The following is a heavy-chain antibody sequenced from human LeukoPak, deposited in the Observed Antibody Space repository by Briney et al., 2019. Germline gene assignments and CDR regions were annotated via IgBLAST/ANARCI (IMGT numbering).Heavy chain of an antibody. CDR2: MYHTGST. D-gene: IGHD5-18*01. CDR1: GYSMSSGYY. J-gene: IGHJ4*02. V-gene: IGHV4-38-2*02. Sequence: PSETLSLTCTVSGYSMSSGYYWGWIRQPPERGLEWIGSMYHTGSTYYNPSLKSRVTISVDTSKNQFYLKLSSVTAADTAVYYCARVGSGYSYGPFDYWGQGTLVTVSS. CDR3: ARVGSGYSYGPFDY.